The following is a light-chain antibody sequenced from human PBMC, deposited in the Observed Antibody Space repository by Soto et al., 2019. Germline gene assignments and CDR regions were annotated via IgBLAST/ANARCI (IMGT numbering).Light chain of an antibody. J-gene: IGKJ1*01. Sequence: EIVLTQSPGTLSLSPGERATLSCRASQSVSSSYLAWYQQKPGQAPRLHIYGASSRATGIPDRFSGSGSGTDFTLTISRLEPEDFAVYYCQQYGSSPTWTFGQGTKVEIK. V-gene: IGKV3-20*01. CDR1: QSVSSSY. CDR2: GAS. CDR3: QQYGSSPTWT.